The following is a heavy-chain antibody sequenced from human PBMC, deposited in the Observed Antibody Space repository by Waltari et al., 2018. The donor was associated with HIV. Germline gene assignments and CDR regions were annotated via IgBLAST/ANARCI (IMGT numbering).Heavy chain of an antibody. CDR3: ARDYGGNSGGDY. CDR1: GYTFTSYG. V-gene: IGHV1-18*01. CDR2: ISADEGNT. J-gene: IGHJ4*02. Sequence: QVQLVQSGAEVKKPGASVKVSCKASGYTFTSYGISWVRQAPGQGLEWLGWISADEGNTHDAQKLQGRVTMTTDTSKSTAYMELGSLRSDDTAVYYCARDYGGNSGGDYWGQGTLVTVSS. D-gene: IGHD4-17*01.